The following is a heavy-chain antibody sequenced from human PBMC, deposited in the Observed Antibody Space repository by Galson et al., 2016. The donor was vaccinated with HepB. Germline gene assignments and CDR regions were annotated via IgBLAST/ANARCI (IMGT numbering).Heavy chain of an antibody. CDR2: VSYSGGST. D-gene: IGHD3-10*01. CDR3: AKRHYYGSGSLYY. J-gene: IGHJ4*02. Sequence: SLRLSCAASGFTFSNYGVSWVRQAPGKGLEWVSTVSYSGGSTYYADSVKGRFTISRDNSKNTLFLQMNSLRVEDTAIYYCAKRHYYGSGSLYYWGQGTLVTVSS. V-gene: IGHV3-23*01. CDR1: GFTFSNYG.